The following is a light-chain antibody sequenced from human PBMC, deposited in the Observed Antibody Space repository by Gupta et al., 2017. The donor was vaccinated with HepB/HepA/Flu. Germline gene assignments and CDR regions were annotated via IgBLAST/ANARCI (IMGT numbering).Light chain of an antibody. J-gene: IGKJ4*01. CDR1: QSISSY. CDR2: AAS. Sequence: HLTQSPSSLSASVGDRVTITCRASQSISSYLNWYQQKPGKAPKLLIYAASSLQSGVPSRFSGSGSGTDFTLTISSLQPEDFATYYCQQSYSTPLTFGGGTKVEIK. V-gene: IGKV1-39*01. CDR3: QQSYSTPLT.